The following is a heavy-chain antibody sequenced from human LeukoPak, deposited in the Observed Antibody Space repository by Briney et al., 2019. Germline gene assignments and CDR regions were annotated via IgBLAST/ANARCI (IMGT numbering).Heavy chain of an antibody. CDR3: ASSSSGWSGYYFDY. V-gene: IGHV1-18*01. D-gene: IGHD6-19*01. Sequence: ASVKVSCKASGYTFTSYGIGWVRQAPGQGLEWMGWISAYNGNTNYAQKLQGRVTMTTDTSTSTAYMELRSLRSDDTAVYYCASSSSGWSGYYFDYWGQGTLVTVSS. J-gene: IGHJ4*02. CDR2: ISAYNGNT. CDR1: GYTFTSYG.